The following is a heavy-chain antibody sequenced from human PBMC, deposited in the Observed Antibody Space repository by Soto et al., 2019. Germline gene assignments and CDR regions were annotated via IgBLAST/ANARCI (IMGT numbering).Heavy chain of an antibody. D-gene: IGHD1-26*01. CDR2: ISSSSSYI. J-gene: IGHJ5*02. Sequence: EVQLVESGGGLVKPGGSLRLSCVASGFTFSSYSMNWVRQAPGKGLEWVSSISSSSSYIYFADAVRGRFTISRDNAKNSVYLQMNSLRAEDTAVYYCAREAEGIVGSRNFGLWGQGTLVTVSS. CDR1: GFTFSSYS. CDR3: AREAEGIVGSRNFGL. V-gene: IGHV3-21*01.